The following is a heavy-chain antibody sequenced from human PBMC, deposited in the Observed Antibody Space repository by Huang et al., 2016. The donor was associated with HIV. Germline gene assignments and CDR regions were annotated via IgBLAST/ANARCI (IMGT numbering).Heavy chain of an antibody. D-gene: IGHD6-13*01. Sequence: EVQLVESGGGLVKPGGSLRLSCAASGFTFNSYSMNWVRQAPGKGLEWVSSISSSSNYIYYADSVKGRFTISRDNARNSLYLQMNSLRAEDTAVYYCARGSYRSSYYFDFWGQGTLVTVSS. CDR3: ARGSYRSSYYFDF. CDR2: ISSSSNYI. CDR1: GFTFNSYS. J-gene: IGHJ4*02. V-gene: IGHV3-21*01.